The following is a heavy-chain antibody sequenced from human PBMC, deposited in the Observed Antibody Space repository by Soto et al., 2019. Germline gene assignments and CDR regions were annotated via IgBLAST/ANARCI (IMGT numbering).Heavy chain of an antibody. D-gene: IGHD3-9*01. Sequence: SVKVSCKAFGGTFSSYAISWVRQAPGQGLEWMGGIIPIFGTANYAQKFQGRVTITADESTSTAYMELSSLRSEDTAVYYCARTLNYDILTGPGYWGQGTLVTVSS. J-gene: IGHJ4*02. CDR3: ARTLNYDILTGPGY. V-gene: IGHV1-69*13. CDR2: IIPIFGTA. CDR1: GGTFSSYA.